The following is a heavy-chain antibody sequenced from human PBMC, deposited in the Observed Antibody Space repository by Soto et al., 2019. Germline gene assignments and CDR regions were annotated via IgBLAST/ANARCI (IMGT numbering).Heavy chain of an antibody. CDR1: GYTFTSYG. V-gene: IGHV1-18*01. CDR2: ISAYNGNT. J-gene: IGHJ6*02. D-gene: IGHD5-12*01. CDR3: ARVTYDLVYYYYGMDV. Sequence: ASVKVSCKASGYTFTSYGISWVRQAPGQGFEWMGWISAYNGNTNYAQKLQGRVTMTTDTSTSTAYMELRSLRSDDTAVYYCARVTYDLVYYYYGMDVWGQGTTVTVSS.